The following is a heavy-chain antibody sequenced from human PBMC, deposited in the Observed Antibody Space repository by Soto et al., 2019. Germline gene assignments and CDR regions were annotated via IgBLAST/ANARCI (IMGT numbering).Heavy chain of an antibody. CDR3: ARNVARGSGYSGYDNYGMDV. Sequence: PSQTLSLTCAISGDSVSSNSAAWNWIRQSPSRSLEWLGRTYYRSKWYNDYAVSVKSRITINPDTSKNQFSLQLNSVTPEDTAVYYCARNVARGSGYSGYDNYGMDVWGQGTTVTFAS. V-gene: IGHV6-1*01. CDR1: GDSVSSNSAA. CDR2: TYYRSKWYN. J-gene: IGHJ6*02. D-gene: IGHD5-12*01.